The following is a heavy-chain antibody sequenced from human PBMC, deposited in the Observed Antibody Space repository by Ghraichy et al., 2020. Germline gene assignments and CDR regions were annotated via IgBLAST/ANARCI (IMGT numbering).Heavy chain of an antibody. J-gene: IGHJ1*01. CDR2: ITWDGGST. D-gene: IGHD1-26*01. Sequence: GESLNISCTASKFTFDDYTMHWVRQAPGKGLEWVSLITWDGGSTYYADSVKGRFTISRDNSKNSLFLQMNSLRTEDTALYYCAKDDSFVRVGAPNGGYFRHWGQGTLVTVSS. CDR3: AKDDSFVRVGAPNGGYFRH. V-gene: IGHV3-43*01. CDR1: KFTFDDYT.